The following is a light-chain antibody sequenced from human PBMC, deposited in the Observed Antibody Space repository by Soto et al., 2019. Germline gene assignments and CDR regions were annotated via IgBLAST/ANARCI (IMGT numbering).Light chain of an antibody. CDR1: QSVNSNS. V-gene: IGKV3-20*01. CDR2: GAS. CDR3: QQYDTSPQVMYT. Sequence: EILLTQSPATLSLSPGERATLSCRASQSVNSNSLARYQQKPGQAPRLLIYGASSRATGISDRFSGSGSGADFTLTISRLEPEDFAVYYCQQYDTSPQVMYTFGQGTKLEIK. J-gene: IGKJ2*01.